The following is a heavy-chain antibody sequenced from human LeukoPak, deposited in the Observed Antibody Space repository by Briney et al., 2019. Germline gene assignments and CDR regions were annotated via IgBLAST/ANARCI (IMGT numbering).Heavy chain of an antibody. Sequence: GGSLRLSCAASGFTFSSYSMNWVRQAPGKGLEWVSSISSSSSYIYYADSVKGRFTISRDNAKNSLYLQMNSLRAEDTAVYYCARETIFGVVMDYWGQGTLVIVSS. CDR3: ARETIFGVVMDY. D-gene: IGHD3-3*01. J-gene: IGHJ4*02. CDR1: GFTFSSYS. CDR2: ISSSSSYI. V-gene: IGHV3-21*01.